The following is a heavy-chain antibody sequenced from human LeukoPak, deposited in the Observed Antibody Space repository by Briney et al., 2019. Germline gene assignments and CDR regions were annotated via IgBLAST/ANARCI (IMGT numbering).Heavy chain of an antibody. CDR1: GFTFSASD. Sequence: GGSLRLSCAASGFTFSASDIHWVRQASGKGLEWVGRIRRKADNHATSYAASVKGRFTISRDDSKNTAYLQMSSLKTEDTAVYYSARVGAPDDNWGQGNLVTVSS. J-gene: IGHJ4*02. V-gene: IGHV3-73*01. CDR3: ARVGAPDDN. D-gene: IGHD1-26*01. CDR2: IRRKADNHAT.